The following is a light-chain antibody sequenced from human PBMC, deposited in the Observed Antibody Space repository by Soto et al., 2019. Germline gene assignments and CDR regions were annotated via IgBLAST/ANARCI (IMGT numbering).Light chain of an antibody. CDR2: WAS. J-gene: IGKJ1*01. CDR3: QQYSLPPWT. CDR1: QSLLYRSNNKNY. Sequence: DIVMTPSPDSLAVSLVERATISCKSSQSLLYRSNNKNYLAWYQQKPGQPPRLLIYWASTRESGVPDRFSGSGSGADFSLSISSLQAEDVAVYFCQQYSLPPWTFGQGTKVDIK. V-gene: IGKV4-1*01.